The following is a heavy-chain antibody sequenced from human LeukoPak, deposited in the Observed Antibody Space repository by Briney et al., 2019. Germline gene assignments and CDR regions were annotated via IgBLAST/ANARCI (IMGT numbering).Heavy chain of an antibody. D-gene: IGHD6-13*01. J-gene: IGHJ4*02. CDR2: ITTSGGST. Sequence: ASEKVSCKASGYTFTSYYMHWVRQAPGQGLEWMGIITTSGGSTNYAQNFQGRVTMTRDTSTSTVYMELTSLGSEDTAVYYCARVRTIAAVGPDFDFWGQGTLVTVSS. CDR1: GYTFTSYY. V-gene: IGHV1-46*01. CDR3: ARVRTIAAVGPDFDF.